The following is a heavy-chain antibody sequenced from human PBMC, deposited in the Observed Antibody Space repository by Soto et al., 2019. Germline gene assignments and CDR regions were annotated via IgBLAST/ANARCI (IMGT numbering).Heavy chain of an antibody. CDR2: ISKDGRNT. Sequence: PGGSLRLSCVASGFRVGDYAVNWVRQAPLKGLEWVSTISKDGRNTHYADSVRGRFTIPRDLSKNALFLQMNSLSPEDAAIYYCAKDPSTGPADYWGQGTLGTV. V-gene: IGHV3-23*01. CDR1: GFRVGDYA. D-gene: IGHD3-9*01. CDR3: AKDPSTGPADY. J-gene: IGHJ4*02.